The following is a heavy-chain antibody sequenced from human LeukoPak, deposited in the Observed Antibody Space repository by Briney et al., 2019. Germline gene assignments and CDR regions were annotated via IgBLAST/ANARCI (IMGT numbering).Heavy chain of an antibody. J-gene: IGHJ5*02. D-gene: IGHD3-10*01. Sequence: KPSETLSLTCAVYGGSFSGYYWSWIRQPPGKGLEWIGEINHSGSTNYNPSLKSRVTISVDTSKNQFSLKLSSVSAADTAVYYCARIGDYYGSGSYYRRLGFDPWGQGTLVTVSS. CDR3: ARIGDYYGSGSYYRRLGFDP. CDR1: GGSFSGYY. CDR2: INHSGST. V-gene: IGHV4-34*01.